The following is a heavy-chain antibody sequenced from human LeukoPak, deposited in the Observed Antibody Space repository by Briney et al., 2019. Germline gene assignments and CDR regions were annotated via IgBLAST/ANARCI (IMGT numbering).Heavy chain of an antibody. Sequence: ASVKVSCKASGSTFSSYAISWVRQAPGQGLEWRGGILPIVNTADYAQKFQGRVTITADESTSTAYMDLSSLRSEDTAVYYCARLTIGDYGDRESGFDYWGQGTLVTVSS. V-gene: IGHV1-69*13. CDR1: GSTFSSYA. CDR2: ILPIVNTA. J-gene: IGHJ4*02. D-gene: IGHD4-17*01. CDR3: ARLTIGDYGDRESGFDY.